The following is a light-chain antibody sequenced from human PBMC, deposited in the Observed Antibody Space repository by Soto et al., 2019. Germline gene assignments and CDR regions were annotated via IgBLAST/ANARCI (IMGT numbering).Light chain of an antibody. J-gene: IGLJ2*01. Sequence: QSALTQPASVSGSPGQSITISCTGSSSDVGGYNYVSWYRNHPGTAPKLMIYEVSNRPSGVSNRFSGSKSGNTASLTISGLQAEDEADYYCSSYTSSSALVFGGGTKVTVL. CDR3: SSYTSSSALV. CDR2: EVS. CDR1: SSDVGGYNY. V-gene: IGLV2-14*01.